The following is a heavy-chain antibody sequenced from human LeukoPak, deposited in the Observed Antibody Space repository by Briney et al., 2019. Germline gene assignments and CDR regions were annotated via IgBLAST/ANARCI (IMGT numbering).Heavy chain of an antibody. V-gene: IGHV3-48*01. CDR1: GFTLSSYS. Sequence: PGGSLRLSCAASGFTLSSYSMNWVRQAPGKGLEWVSYISGGSSTIYNADSVKGRFTISRVNAKNLLYLLMDTLRAEDTAVYYCARVGSNQWLDYWGQGTLVTVSS. CDR2: ISGGSSTI. D-gene: IGHD6-19*01. J-gene: IGHJ4*02. CDR3: ARVGSNQWLDY.